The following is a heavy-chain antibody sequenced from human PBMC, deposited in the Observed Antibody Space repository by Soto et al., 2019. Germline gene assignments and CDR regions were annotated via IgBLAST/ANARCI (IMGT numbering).Heavy chain of an antibody. J-gene: IGHJ4*02. D-gene: IGHD3-16*01. CDR1: GFSLNTNGVG. CDR3: SDKGGGDRILDY. CDR2: IYWDDYK. Sequence: QITLKESGPTLVKPTQTLTLTCTFSGFSLNTNGVGVGWIRQPPGKALEWLAIIYWDDYKHYSPSLKSRLTTTKDPSKNPVALKMTNMDPGDTATYYCSDKGGGDRILDYWGQGTLVTVSS. V-gene: IGHV2-5*02.